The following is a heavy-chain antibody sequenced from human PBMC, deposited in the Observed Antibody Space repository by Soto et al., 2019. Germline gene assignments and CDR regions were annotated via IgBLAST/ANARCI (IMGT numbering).Heavy chain of an antibody. Sequence: GGSLRLSCAASGFIVSSNYMSWVRQAPGKGLEWVSVIYSGGSANYADSVKGRFTISRDDSKNTLYLQMNSLRAEDTAVYYCVRDDYGLDVWGRGTAVTVSS. V-gene: IGHV3-53*01. J-gene: IGHJ6*02. CDR2: IYSGGSA. CDR3: VRDDYGLDV. CDR1: GFIVSSNY.